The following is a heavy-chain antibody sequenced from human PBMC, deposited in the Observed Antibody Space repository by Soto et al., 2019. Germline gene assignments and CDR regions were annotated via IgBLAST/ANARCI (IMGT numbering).Heavy chain of an antibody. J-gene: IGHJ6*02. V-gene: IGHV1-18*04. CDR3: ARGAYYYGSGSYPPPLGYYYYGMDV. Sequence: ASVKVSCKASGYTFTSYGISWVRQAPGQGLEWMGWISAYNGNTNYAQKLQGRVTMTTDTSTSTAYMELRSLRSDDTAVYYCARGAYYYGSGSYPPPLGYYYYGMDVWGQGTTVTVSS. CDR2: ISAYNGNT. D-gene: IGHD3-10*01. CDR1: GYTFTSYG.